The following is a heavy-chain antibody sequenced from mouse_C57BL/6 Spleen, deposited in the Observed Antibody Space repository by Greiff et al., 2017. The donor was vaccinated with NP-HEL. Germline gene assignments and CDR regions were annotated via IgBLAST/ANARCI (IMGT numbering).Heavy chain of an antibody. V-gene: IGHV1-69*01. J-gene: IGHJ2*01. D-gene: IGHD4-1*01. Sequence: VQLQESGAELVMPGASVKLSCKASGYTFTSYWMHWVKQRPGQGLEWIGEIDPSDSYTNYNQKFKGKSTLTVDKSSSTAYMQLSSLTSEDSAVYYCAKLGRGGYFDYWGQGTTLTVSS. CDR3: AKLGRGGYFDY. CDR2: IDPSDSYT. CDR1: GYTFTSYW.